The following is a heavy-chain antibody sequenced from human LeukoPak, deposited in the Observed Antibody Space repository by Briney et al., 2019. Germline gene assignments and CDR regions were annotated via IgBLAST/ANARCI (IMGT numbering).Heavy chain of an antibody. CDR3: AKDLGYYDSSGGDAFDI. Sequence: GGSLRLSCAASGFTFSSYAMSWVRQAPGKGLEWGSAISGSGGSTYYADSVKGRFTISRDNSKNTLYLQMNSLRAEDTAVYYCAKDLGYYDSSGGDAFDIWGQGTMVTVSS. D-gene: IGHD3-22*01. CDR2: ISGSGGST. J-gene: IGHJ3*02. V-gene: IGHV3-23*01. CDR1: GFTFSSYA.